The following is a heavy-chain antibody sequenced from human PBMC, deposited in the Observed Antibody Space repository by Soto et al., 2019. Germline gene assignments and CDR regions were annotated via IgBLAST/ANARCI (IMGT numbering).Heavy chain of an antibody. D-gene: IGHD6-6*01. CDR3: ARDRKPYSSSYYYYGMDV. CDR2: IWYDGSNK. V-gene: IGHV3-33*01. J-gene: IGHJ6*02. Sequence: GGSLRLSCAASGFTFSSYCMHWVRQAPGKGLEWVAVIWYDGSNKYYADSVKGRFTISRDNSKNTLYLQMNSLRAEDTAVYYCARDRKPYSSSYYYYGMDVWGQGTTVTVSS. CDR1: GFTFSSYC.